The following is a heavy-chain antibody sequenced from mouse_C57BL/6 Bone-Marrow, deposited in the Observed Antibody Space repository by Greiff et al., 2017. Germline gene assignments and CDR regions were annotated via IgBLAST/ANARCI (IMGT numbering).Heavy chain of an antibody. D-gene: IGHD1-1*01. CDR3: ARSDYYGSSYYLDY. Sequence: QVQLQQSGAELVRPGTSVKVSCKASGYAFTNYFIEWVKQRPGQGLEWIGVINPGNGGTNYTAKFKGKATMTADKSSSTAYMQLSSLTSEDSAVEFCARSDYYGSSYYLDYWGQGTTLTVSS. CDR1: GYAFTNYF. V-gene: IGHV1-54*01. J-gene: IGHJ2*01. CDR2: INPGNGGT.